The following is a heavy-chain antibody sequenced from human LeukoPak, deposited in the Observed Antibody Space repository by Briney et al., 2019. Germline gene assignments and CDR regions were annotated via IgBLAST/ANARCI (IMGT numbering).Heavy chain of an antibody. Sequence: SETLSLTCAVSGGXISSNSYYWGWIRQPPGKGLEWIGSIFHNGGSTYYNPSLKSRVTISGDTSKNQFSLKLSSVTAADTALYYCASAPRQGSIGGLDYWGQGTLVTVSS. V-gene: IGHV4-39*01. J-gene: IGHJ4*02. CDR2: IFHNGGST. CDR1: GGXISSNSYY. D-gene: IGHD3-16*01. CDR3: ASAPRQGSIGGLDY.